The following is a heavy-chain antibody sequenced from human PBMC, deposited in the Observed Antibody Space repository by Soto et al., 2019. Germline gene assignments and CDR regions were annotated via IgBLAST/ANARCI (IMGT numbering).Heavy chain of an antibody. CDR1: GGSISSGDYY. J-gene: IGHJ4*02. CDR2: IYYSGST. D-gene: IGHD4-4*01. V-gene: IGHV4-30-4*08. Sequence: SETLSLTCTVSGGSISSGDYYWSWIRQHPGKGLEWIGYIYYSGSTNYSPSLKSRVTISVDTSKNQFSLKLTSVTAADTAVYYCASQKLDVPAFFDVWGQGMLVTVSS. CDR3: ASQKLDVPAFFDV.